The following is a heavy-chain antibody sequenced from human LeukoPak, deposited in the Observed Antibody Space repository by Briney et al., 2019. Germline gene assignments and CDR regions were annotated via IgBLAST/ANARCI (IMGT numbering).Heavy chain of an antibody. J-gene: IGHJ4*02. CDR2: INTTTGNP. Sequence: ASVKVSCKASGGTFSSYAISWVRQAPGQGLEWMGWINTTTGNPTYAQGFTGRFVFSLDTSVSTAYLHISSLEAEDTAIYYCATDLKKGDSGCFDYWGQGTLVTVSS. CDR3: ATDLKKGDSGCFDY. V-gene: IGHV7-4-1*02. D-gene: IGHD6-19*01. CDR1: GGTFSSYA.